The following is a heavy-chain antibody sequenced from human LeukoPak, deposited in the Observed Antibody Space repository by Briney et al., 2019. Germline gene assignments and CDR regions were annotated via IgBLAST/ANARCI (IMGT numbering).Heavy chain of an antibody. J-gene: IGHJ4*02. CDR2: ISSSGSTI. CDR3: ASRVPAYYDFWSGYYAY. D-gene: IGHD3-3*01. CDR1: GFTFSDYY. V-gene: IGHV3-11*04. Sequence: GGSLRLSCAASGFTFSDYYMSWIRQAPGKGLEWVSYISSSGSTIYYADSVKGRFTISRDNAKNSLYLQMNSLRAEDTAVYYCASRVPAYYDFWSGYYAYWGQGTLVTVSS.